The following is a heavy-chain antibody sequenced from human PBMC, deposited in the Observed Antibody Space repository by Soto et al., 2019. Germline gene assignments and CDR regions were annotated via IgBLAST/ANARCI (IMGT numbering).Heavy chain of an antibody. Sequence: SETLSLTCTVSGGSISSYYWSWIRQPPGKGLEWIGYIYYSGSTNYNPSLKSRVTISVDTSKNQFSLKLSSVTAADTAVYYCARHGDYGDYGDYWGQGTLVTVS. V-gene: IGHV4-59*08. J-gene: IGHJ4*02. CDR3: ARHGDYGDYGDY. CDR2: IYYSGST. CDR1: GGSISSYY. D-gene: IGHD4-17*01.